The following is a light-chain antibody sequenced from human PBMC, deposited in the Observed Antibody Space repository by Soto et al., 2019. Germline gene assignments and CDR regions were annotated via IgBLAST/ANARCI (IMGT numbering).Light chain of an antibody. V-gene: IGKV1-5*01. J-gene: IGKJ1*01. CDR1: QSISSW. Sequence: DIQMTQSPSTLSASVGDRVTITCRASQSISSWLAWYQQKPGKAPKLLIYDASILESGVPSRFSGSGSGTDFTLTICCLQSEDFATYYCQQYYSYPRTFGQGTKV. CDR2: DAS. CDR3: QQYYSYPRT.